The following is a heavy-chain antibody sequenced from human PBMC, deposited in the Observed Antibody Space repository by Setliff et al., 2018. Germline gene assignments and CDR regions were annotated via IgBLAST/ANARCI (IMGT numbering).Heavy chain of an antibody. Sequence: PSETLSLTCTVSGYSISNDYFWGWIRQPPGKGLEWIGSIYHSGSTSYYPSLKSRVTISVDTSKNQFSRNLSSVNAADPAVYSCAKHRSYFDYWGQGTLVTVST. CDR1: GYSISNDYF. V-gene: IGHV4-38-2*02. J-gene: IGHJ4*02. CDR2: IYHSGST. CDR3: AKHRSYFDY.